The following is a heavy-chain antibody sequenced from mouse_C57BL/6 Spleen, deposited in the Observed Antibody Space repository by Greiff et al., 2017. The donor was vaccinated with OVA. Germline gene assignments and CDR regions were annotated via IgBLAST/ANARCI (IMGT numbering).Heavy chain of an antibody. Sequence: QVQLKQPGAELVMPGASVKLSCKASGYTFTSYWMHWVKQRPGQGLEWIGEIDPSDSYTNYNQKFKGKSTLTVDKSSSTAYMRLSSLTSEDSAVYYCATSGLLRGAVDYWGQGTSVTVSS. CDR3: ATSGLLRGAVDY. D-gene: IGHD1-1*01. CDR1: GYTFTSYW. J-gene: IGHJ4*01. CDR2: IDPSDSYT. V-gene: IGHV1-69*01.